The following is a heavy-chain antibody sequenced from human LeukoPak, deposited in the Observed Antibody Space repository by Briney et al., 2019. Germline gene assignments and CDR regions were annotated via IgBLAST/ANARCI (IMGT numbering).Heavy chain of an antibody. CDR1: GGSFSGYY. CDR3: ARGLYGGNGIFDY. Sequence: PSETLSLTCAVDGGSFSGYYWSWIRQPPGKGLEWIGEINHSGSTNYNPSLKSRVTISVDTSKNQFSLKLSSVTAADTAVYYCARGLYGGNGIFDYWGQGTLVTVSS. D-gene: IGHD4-17*01. V-gene: IGHV4-34*01. J-gene: IGHJ4*02. CDR2: INHSGST.